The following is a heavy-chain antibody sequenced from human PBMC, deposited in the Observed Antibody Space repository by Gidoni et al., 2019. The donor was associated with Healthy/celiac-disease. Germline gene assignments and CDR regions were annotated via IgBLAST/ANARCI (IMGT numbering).Heavy chain of an antibody. J-gene: IGHJ6*03. CDR3: ARGVFWSSQGYYYMDV. Sequence: QVQLQESGPGLVKPSETLSLTCTVSGGSVSSGSYYWSWIRQPPGKGLEWIGYIYYSGSTNYNPSLKSRVTISVDTSKNQFSLKLSSVTAADTAVYYCARGVFWSSQGYYYMDVWGKGTTVTVSS. CDR2: IYYSGST. D-gene: IGHD3-3*01. CDR1: GGSVSSGSYY. V-gene: IGHV4-61*01.